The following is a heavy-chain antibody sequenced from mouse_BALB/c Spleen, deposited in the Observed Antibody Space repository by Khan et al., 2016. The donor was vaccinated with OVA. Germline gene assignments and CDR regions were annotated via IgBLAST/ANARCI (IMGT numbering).Heavy chain of an antibody. D-gene: IGHD4-1*01. CDR3: ASHLTGSFAY. Sequence: EVELVESGGDLVKPGGSLKLSCAASGFTFSSYGMSWVRQTPDKRLEWVATISSDGSYTYYPDRVKGRFTISRDNDKNTLYLQMSSLKSEDTAVYYCASHLTGSFAYWGQGTLVTVSA. CDR1: GFTFSSYG. CDR2: ISSDGSYT. J-gene: IGHJ3*01. V-gene: IGHV5-6*01.